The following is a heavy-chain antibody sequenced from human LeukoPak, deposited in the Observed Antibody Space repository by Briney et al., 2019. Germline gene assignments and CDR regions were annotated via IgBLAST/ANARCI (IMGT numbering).Heavy chain of an antibody. Sequence: GGSLRLSCAASGFTFSGSAMHWVRQASGKGLEWVGRIRSKANSYATAYAASVKGRFTISRDDSKNTAYLQMNSLKTEDTAVYYCTRHGPHTSGGWYVDVWGKGTTVTVSS. D-gene: IGHD6-19*01. J-gene: IGHJ6*03. CDR2: IRSKANSYAT. CDR3: TRHGPHTSGGWYVDV. V-gene: IGHV3-73*01. CDR1: GFTFSGSA.